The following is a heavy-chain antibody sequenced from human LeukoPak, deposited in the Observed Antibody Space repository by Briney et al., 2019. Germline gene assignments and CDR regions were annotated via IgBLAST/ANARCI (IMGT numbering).Heavy chain of an antibody. D-gene: IGHD4-17*01. CDR2: IYYSGST. J-gene: IGHJ4*02. CDR3: ARGTVFKLPLLFDY. V-gene: IGHV4-31*03. CDR1: GGSISSGGYY. Sequence: SQTLSLTCTVSGGSISSGGYYWSWIRQHPGKGLEWIGYIYYSGSTHYNPSLKSRVTISVDTSKNQFSLKLSSVTAADTAVYYCARGTVFKLPLLFDYWGQGTLVTVSS.